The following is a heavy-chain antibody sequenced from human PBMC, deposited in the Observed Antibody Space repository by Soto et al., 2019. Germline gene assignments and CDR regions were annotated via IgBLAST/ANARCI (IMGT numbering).Heavy chain of an antibody. CDR1: GDSIRNVNYY. Sequence: SETLSLTCTVSGDSIRNVNYYWGWIRQPPGKGLEWIVSRYDDGSTFYNPSLKGRVTVSIDTSKKQFSLKMTSVTAADKGVYYCARGIYGGSSGYYLDVWGQGNLVTVSS. V-gene: IGHV4-39*01. J-gene: IGHJ4*02. D-gene: IGHD3-22*01. CDR2: RYDDGST. CDR3: ARGIYGGSSGYYLDV.